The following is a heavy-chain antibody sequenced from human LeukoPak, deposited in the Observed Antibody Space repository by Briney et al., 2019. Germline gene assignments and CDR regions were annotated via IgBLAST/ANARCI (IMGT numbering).Heavy chain of an antibody. CDR1: GFTFSSYA. V-gene: IGHV3-23*01. CDR2: ISGSGGST. J-gene: IGHJ4*02. D-gene: IGHD4-17*01. Sequence: GSLRLSCAASGFTFSSYATSWVRQAPGKGLEWVSAISGSGGSTYYADSVKGRFTISRDNSKNTLYLQMNSLRAEDTAVYYCAKDRGAVTTFTDYWGQGTLVTVSS. CDR3: AKDRGAVTTFTDY.